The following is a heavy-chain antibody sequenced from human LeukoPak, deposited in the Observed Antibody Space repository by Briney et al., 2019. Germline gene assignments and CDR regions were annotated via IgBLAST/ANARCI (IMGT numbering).Heavy chain of an antibody. D-gene: IGHD3-16*02. Sequence: ASVKVSCKASGYTFTSYDINWVRQATGQGLEWMGWMNPNSGNTGYAQKFQGRVTITRNTSISTAYMELSSLRSEDTAVYYCATARVRLGELSLPEVRDDWGQGTLISVSS. J-gene: IGHJ4*02. CDR3: ATARVRLGELSLPEVRDD. V-gene: IGHV1-8*03. CDR2: MNPNSGNT. CDR1: GYTFTSYD.